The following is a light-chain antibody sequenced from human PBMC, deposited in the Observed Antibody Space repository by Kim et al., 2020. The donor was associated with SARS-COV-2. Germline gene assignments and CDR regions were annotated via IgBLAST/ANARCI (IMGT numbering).Light chain of an antibody. V-gene: IGKV3-11*01. CDR1: QSVGNS. CDR2: ETS. J-gene: IGKJ4*01. CDR3: QQRYNWPLT. Sequence: EIVLTQSPATLSLSPGERATLSCRASQSVGNSLAWFQQKPGQAPRLLIFETSNRATGIPARFSGSGSGTAFTLTISSLEPEDFAVYYCQQRYNWPLTCGGGTKVDIK.